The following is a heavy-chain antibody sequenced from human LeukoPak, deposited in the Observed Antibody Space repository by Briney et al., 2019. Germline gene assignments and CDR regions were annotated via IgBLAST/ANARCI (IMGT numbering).Heavy chain of an antibody. J-gene: IGHJ4*02. V-gene: IGHV3-20*04. CDR1: GFTFDDYG. CDR2: INWNGGST. D-gene: IGHD3-10*01. Sequence: PGGSLRLSCAASGFTFDDYGMSWVRQAPGKGLEWVSGINWNGGSTGYADSVKGRFTISRGNAKNSLYPQMNSLRAEDTALYYCARDYYGSGSYYNPAYWGQGTLVTVSS. CDR3: ARDYYGSGSYYNPAY.